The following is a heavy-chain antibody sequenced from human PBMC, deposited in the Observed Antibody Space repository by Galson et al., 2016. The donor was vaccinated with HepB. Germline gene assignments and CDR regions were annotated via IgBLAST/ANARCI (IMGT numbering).Heavy chain of an antibody. V-gene: IGHV1-24*01. CDR2: FNPDVGET. CDR3: ATDMVLPFDY. J-gene: IGHJ4*03. D-gene: IGHD3-10*01. Sequence: SVKVSCKVSGYTLTELSIHWVRQAPGKGLEWMGGFNPDVGETIFAQNLQGRVTMTEDTSTETAYMELSGLRYEDTAVYYCATDMVLPFDYWGQGTTVTVSS. CDR1: GYTLTELS.